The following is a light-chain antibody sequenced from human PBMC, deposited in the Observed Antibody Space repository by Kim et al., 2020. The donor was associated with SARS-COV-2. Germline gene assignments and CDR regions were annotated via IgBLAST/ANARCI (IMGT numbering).Light chain of an antibody. J-gene: IGKJ2*01. V-gene: IGKV1-33*01. CDR1: QAIINY. CDR3: QQYDNLPYS. Sequence: IRMTQSPSSLSASAGDRVTITCQATQAIINYVNWYQQKPGKAPKLLIYGASHLQTGVPSRFSGSASGTDFTLTITSLQPEDIGTYYCQQYDNLPYSFGQGTKLEI. CDR2: GAS.